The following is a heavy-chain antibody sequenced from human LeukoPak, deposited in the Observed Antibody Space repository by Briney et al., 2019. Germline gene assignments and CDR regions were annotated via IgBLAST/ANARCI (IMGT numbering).Heavy chain of an antibody. D-gene: IGHD6-13*01. J-gene: IGHJ4*02. CDR2: INPNSGGT. Sequence: ASVKVSCEASGYTFTGYYMHWVRQAPGQGLEWMGWINPNSGGTNYAQKFQGRVTMTRDTSISTAYMELSRLRSDDTAVYYCARIVIAAAVTDLDYWGQGTLVTVSS. CDR3: ARIVIAAAVTDLDY. CDR1: GYTFTGYY. V-gene: IGHV1-2*02.